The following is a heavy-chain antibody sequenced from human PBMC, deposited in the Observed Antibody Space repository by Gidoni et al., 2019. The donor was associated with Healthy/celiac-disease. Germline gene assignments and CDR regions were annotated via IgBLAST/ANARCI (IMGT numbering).Heavy chain of an antibody. J-gene: IGHJ4*02. CDR3: ARRGVYGYSLSRHFDY. V-gene: IGHV5-51*01. D-gene: IGHD4-17*01. Sequence: EVQLVQSGAEPKQPGESLKISCKGSGYSFTSYWPGGVRQMPWKGLEWLGIIYPGDSATRYSPSFQGQVTISADKSISTAYLQWSSLKASDTAMYYCARRGVYGYSLSRHFDYWGQGTLVTVSS. CDR1: GYSFTSYW. CDR2: IYPGDSAT.